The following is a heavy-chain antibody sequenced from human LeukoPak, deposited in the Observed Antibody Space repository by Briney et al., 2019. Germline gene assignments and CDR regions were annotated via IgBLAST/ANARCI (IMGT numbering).Heavy chain of an antibody. V-gene: IGHV1-69*13. D-gene: IGHD3-10*01. J-gene: IGHJ5*02. Sequence: ASVKVSCKASGYTFTGYYMHWVRQAPGQGLEWMGGIIPIFGTANYAQKFQGRVTITADESTSTAYMELSSLRSEDTAVYYCARAYGSGSYYNANNWFDPWGQGTLVTVSS. CDR3: ARAYGSGSYYNANNWFDP. CDR1: GYTFTGYY. CDR2: IIPIFGTA.